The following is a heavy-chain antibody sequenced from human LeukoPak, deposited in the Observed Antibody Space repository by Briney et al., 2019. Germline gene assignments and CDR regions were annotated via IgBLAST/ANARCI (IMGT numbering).Heavy chain of an antibody. J-gene: IGHJ4*02. CDR3: ARFHRYLGVSLDY. D-gene: IGHD3-16*01. V-gene: IGHV2-70*17. Sequence: SGPALVKPTQTLTLTCTFSGFSLSTSGMCVSWIRQPPGEALEWLARIDWDDDKFYSTSLKTRLTISEDTSKNQVVPTMTNMDPVDTATYYCARFHRYLGVSLDYWAQGTLVTVSS. CDR2: IDWDDDK. CDR1: GFSLSTSGMC.